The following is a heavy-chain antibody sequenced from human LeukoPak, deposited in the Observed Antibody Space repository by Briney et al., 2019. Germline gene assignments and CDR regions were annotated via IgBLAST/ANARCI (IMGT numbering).Heavy chain of an antibody. J-gene: IGHJ4*02. V-gene: IGHV4-34*01. D-gene: IGHD3-3*01. CDR3: ASIFRSGHFDY. Sequence: TASETLSLTCAVYGGSFSGYYWSWIRQPPGKGLEWIGEINHSGSTNYNPSLKSRVTISVDTSKNQFSLKLSSVTAADTAVYYCASIFRSGHFDYWGQGTLVTVSS. CDR1: GGSFSGYY. CDR2: INHSGST.